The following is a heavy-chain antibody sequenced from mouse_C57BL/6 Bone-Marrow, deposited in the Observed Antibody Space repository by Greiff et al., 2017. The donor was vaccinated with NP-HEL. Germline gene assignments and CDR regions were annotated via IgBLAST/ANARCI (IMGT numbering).Heavy chain of an antibody. CDR1: GYTFTSYW. Sequence: QVQLQQPGAELVKPGASVKLSCKASGYTFTSYWMHWVKQRPGRGLEWIGRIDPNSGGTKYNEKFKSKATLTVDKPSSTAYMQLSSLTSEDSAVYYGESGADGYIGYYAMDYWGQGTSVTVSS. J-gene: IGHJ4*01. D-gene: IGHD2-3*01. CDR3: ESGADGYIGYYAMDY. V-gene: IGHV1-72*01. CDR2: IDPNSGGT.